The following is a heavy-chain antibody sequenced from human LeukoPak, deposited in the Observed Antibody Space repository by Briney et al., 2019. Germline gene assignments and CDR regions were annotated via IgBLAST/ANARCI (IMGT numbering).Heavy chain of an antibody. V-gene: IGHV3-30-3*01. CDR2: ISYDGSNK. CDR3: ARDQGLDPHYYYYGMDV. D-gene: IGHD1-1*01. CDR1: GFTFNSYA. J-gene: IGHJ6*02. Sequence: GGSLRLSRAASGFTFNSYAMHWVRQAPGKGLEWVAVISYDGSNKYYADSVKGRFTISRDNSKNTLYLQMNSLRAEDTAVYYCARDQGLDPHYYYYGMDVWGQGTTVTVSS.